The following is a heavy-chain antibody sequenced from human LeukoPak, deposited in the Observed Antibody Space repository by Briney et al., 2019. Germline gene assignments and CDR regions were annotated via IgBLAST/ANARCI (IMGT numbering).Heavy chain of an antibody. Sequence: GASVKVSCKASGYTFTSYYMHWVRQAPGQGLEWMGIINPSGGSTSYAQKFQGRVTMTRDMSTSTVYMELSSLRSEDTAVYYCARAMVRGVIKTRYYFDYWGQGTLVTVSS. J-gene: IGHJ4*02. D-gene: IGHD3-10*01. CDR3: ARAMVRGVIKTRYYFDY. CDR1: GYTFTSYY. V-gene: IGHV1-46*01. CDR2: INPSGGST.